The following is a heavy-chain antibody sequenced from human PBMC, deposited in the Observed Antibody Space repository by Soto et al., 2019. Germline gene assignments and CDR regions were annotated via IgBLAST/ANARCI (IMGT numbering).Heavy chain of an antibody. CDR3: STDEWE. CDR1: GFSFSNGW. CDR2: INSKIHGGTT. Sequence: EVQLVESGGGLVKPGGSLRLSCAASGFSFSNGWMSLVRQAPGKGLEWVGRINSKIHGGTTDYAAHVKGRFTISRDDSKTTLYLQMQSLQTEDTAVYYCSTDEWEWGQGTLVTVSS. J-gene: IGHJ4*02. D-gene: IGHD1-26*01. V-gene: IGHV3-15*05.